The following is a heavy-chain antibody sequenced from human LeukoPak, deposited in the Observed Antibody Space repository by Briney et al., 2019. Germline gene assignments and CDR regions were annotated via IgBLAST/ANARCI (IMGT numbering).Heavy chain of an antibody. D-gene: IGHD2-21*01. CDR1: AFTFSSQW. V-gene: IGHV3-74*03. CDR3: ASTPPERCSGHDCYPYFDY. Sequence: GGSLRLSCVSSAFTFSSQWMHWVRQVPGRRPMWVSGINSEGRSTAYADSSKGRFTISRDNARNTMYLQMNSLRAEDTAVYYCASTPPERCSGHDCYPYFDYWGQGTLVTVSS. J-gene: IGHJ4*02. CDR2: INSEGRST.